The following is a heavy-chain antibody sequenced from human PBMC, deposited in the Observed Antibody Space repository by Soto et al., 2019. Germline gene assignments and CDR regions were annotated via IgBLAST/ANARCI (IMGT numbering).Heavy chain of an antibody. J-gene: IGHJ3*01. CDR1: GGSISSGDYS. Sequence: SETLSLTCTVSGGSISSGDYSWSWIRQPPGKGLEWIGEIYYSGTTNYNPSLKSRVTISVDTSKNQFSLYLNSVTAADTAVYYCARDRVAATGSEVAFDFWGQGTMVTVSS. D-gene: IGHD6-13*01. CDR3: ARDRVAATGSEVAFDF. CDR2: IYYSGTT. V-gene: IGHV4-61*08.